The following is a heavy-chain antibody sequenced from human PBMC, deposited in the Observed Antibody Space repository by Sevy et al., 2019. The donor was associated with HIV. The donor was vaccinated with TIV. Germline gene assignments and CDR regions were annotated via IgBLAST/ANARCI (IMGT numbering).Heavy chain of an antibody. J-gene: IGHJ6*02. CDR2: MYHSGPS. CDR3: TRDSEGREFYYGMDV. D-gene: IGHD3-10*01. V-gene: IGHV4-38-2*02. Sequence: SETLSLTCTVSGYSISSGYYWGWIRQPPGKWLEWIGSMYHSGPSYYNPSLKSRVTIAVDTSKNQFSLKLSSVTAADTAVYYCTRDSEGREFYYGMDVWGPGTMVTVSS. CDR1: GYSISSGYY.